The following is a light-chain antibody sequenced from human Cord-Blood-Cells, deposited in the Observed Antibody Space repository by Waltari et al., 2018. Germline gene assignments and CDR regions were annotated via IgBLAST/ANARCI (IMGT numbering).Light chain of an antibody. CDR1: SSDVGRYNL. V-gene: IGLV2-23*01. CDR3: CSYAGSSTYV. Sequence: QSALTQPASVSGSPGQSITISCTGTSSDVGRYNLVAWYQQHPGKAPKHMIYAGSKRPSGVSNRFSGSKSGNTASLTISGLQAEDEADYYCCSYAGSSTYVFGTGTKVTVL. CDR2: AGS. J-gene: IGLJ1*01.